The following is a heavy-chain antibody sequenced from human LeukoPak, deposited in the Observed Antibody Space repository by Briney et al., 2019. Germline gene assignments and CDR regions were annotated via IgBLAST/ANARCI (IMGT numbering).Heavy chain of an antibody. CDR1: GGSISSGGYY. V-gene: IGHV4-30-2*01. D-gene: IGHD2-2*02. J-gene: IGHJ3*02. Sequence: SETLSLTCTVSGGSISSGGYYWSWIRQPPGKGLEWIGYIYHSGSTYYNPSLKSRVTISVDRSKNQFSLKLSSVTAADTAVYYCAREGLGYCSSTSCYRVGAFDIWGQGTMVTVSS. CDR3: AREGLGYCSSTSCYRVGAFDI. CDR2: IYHSGST.